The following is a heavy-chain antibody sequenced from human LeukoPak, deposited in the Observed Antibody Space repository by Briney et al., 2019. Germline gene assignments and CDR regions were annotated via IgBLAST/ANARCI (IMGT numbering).Heavy chain of an antibody. J-gene: IGHJ5*02. V-gene: IGHV3-11*01. Sequence: GGSLRLSCAASGFTFSDYYMSWIRQAPGKGLEWVSYISSSGSTIYYADSVKGRFTISRDNAKNSLYLQMNSLRAEDTAVYYCARFTPQGYGWGGYNRFDPWGQGTLVTVSS. CDR1: GFTFSDYY. CDR3: ARFTPQGYGWGGYNRFDP. CDR2: ISSSGSTI. D-gene: IGHD3-16*01.